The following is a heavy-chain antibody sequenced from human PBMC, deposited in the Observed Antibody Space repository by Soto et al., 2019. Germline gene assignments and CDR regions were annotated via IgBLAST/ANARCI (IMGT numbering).Heavy chain of an antibody. J-gene: IGHJ4*02. CDR3: ARDDEYSDNGLDY. CDR1: GFSFSRHG. CDR2: ILSDGSAE. D-gene: IGHD1-1*01. Sequence: QVPLVESGGGVVQPGRSLKLSCEATGFSFSRHGMHWVRQAPGKGLEWLAVILSDGSAEEYAGSVQGRFTISRDNSKNVLYLEMSNLRAEDTSVYYCARDDEYSDNGLDYWGRGVLVTVSS. V-gene: IGHV3-33*01.